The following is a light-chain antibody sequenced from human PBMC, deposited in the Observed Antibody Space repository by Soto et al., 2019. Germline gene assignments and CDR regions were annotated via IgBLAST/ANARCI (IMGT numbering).Light chain of an antibody. V-gene: IGKV1-27*01. J-gene: IGKJ3*01. CDR1: QDIRNF. Sequence: DIQMTQSPTSLSASVGDRVTITCRASQDIRNFVAWYQQKPGKAPKLLIYAASTLQSGVPSRFSGSGSGTDFTLTINSLQPEDGATDSCQKYSSVPVFGPGTKVEI. CDR2: AAS. CDR3: QKYSSVPV.